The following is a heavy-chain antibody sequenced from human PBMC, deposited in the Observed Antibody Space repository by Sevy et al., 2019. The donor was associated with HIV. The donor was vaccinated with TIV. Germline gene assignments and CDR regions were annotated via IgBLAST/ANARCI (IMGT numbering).Heavy chain of an antibody. CDR3: ARDSGYSINWYPAY. J-gene: IGHJ4*02. V-gene: IGHV3-30*03. CDR2: MSDDGSYK. Sequence: GGSLRLSCAASGFTFSSHDMHWVRQAPGKGLEWVAVMSDDGSYKSYGDSVKGRFTISRDDSKNTLYLQMNSLRPEDTAMYYCARDSGYSINWYPAYWGQGTLVTVSS. CDR1: GFTFSSHD. D-gene: IGHD6-13*01.